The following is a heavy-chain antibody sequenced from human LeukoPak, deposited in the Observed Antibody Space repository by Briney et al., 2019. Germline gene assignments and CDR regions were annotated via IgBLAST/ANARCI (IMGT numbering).Heavy chain of an antibody. Sequence: SETLSLTCAVYGGSFSGYYWSWIRQPPGKGLEWIGEINHSGSTNYNPSLKGRVTISVDTSKNQFSLKLSSVTAADTAVYYCARVIRSGSYLDYWGQGTLVTVSS. V-gene: IGHV4-34*01. CDR1: GGSFSGYY. D-gene: IGHD3-10*01. J-gene: IGHJ4*02. CDR2: INHSGST. CDR3: ARVIRSGSYLDY.